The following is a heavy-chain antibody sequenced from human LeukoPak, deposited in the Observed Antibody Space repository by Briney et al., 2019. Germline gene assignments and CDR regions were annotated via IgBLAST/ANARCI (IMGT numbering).Heavy chain of an antibody. CDR2: IYYSGIT. V-gene: IGHV4-59*01. D-gene: IGHD6-13*01. Sequence: PSETLSLTCTVFGDSISSYYWSWIRQPPGKGLEWIGSIYYSGITSYNPSLKSRVTISVDTSKNQFSLKLTSVTAADTAVYYCARDRPIGIAASGTYDIWGQGTMVTVSS. CDR1: GDSISSYY. J-gene: IGHJ3*02. CDR3: ARDRPIGIAASGTYDI.